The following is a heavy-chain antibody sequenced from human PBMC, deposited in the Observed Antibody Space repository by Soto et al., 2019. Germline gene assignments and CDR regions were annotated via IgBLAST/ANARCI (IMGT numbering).Heavy chain of an antibody. J-gene: IGHJ4*02. D-gene: IGHD2-2*02. V-gene: IGHV1-3*01. Sequence: ASVKVSCKASGYTFTSYAMHWVRQAPGQRLEWMGWINAGNGNTKYSQKFQGRVTMTRDTSASTAYMELSSLRSEDTAVYYCAREMWDIVVVPAAILDYWGQGTLVTVSS. CDR1: GYTFTSYA. CDR3: AREMWDIVVVPAAILDY. CDR2: INAGNGNT.